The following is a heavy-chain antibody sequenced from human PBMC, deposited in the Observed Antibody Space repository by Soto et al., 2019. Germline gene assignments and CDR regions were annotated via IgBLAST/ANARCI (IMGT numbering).Heavy chain of an antibody. V-gene: IGHV3-30*04. CDR1: GFKFSSYA. D-gene: IGHD3-10*01. CDR2: ISYDGSNK. CDR3: AKDRGRGYYYYGMDV. Sequence: QVQLVESGGGVVQPGRSLRLSCAASGFKFSSYAMHWVRQAPGKGLEWVAVISYDGSNKYYADSVKGRFTISRDNSKNTLYLQMNSLRAEDTAVYYCAKDRGRGYYYYGMDVWGQGTTVTVSS. J-gene: IGHJ6*02.